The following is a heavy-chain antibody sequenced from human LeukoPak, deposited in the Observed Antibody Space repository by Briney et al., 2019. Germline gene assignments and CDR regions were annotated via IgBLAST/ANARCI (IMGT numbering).Heavy chain of an antibody. D-gene: IGHD6-19*01. Sequence: WETLSLTCTVSGGSISSSSYYWGWIRQPPGKGLEWIGSIYYSGSTYYNPSLKSRVTISVDTSKNQFSLKLSSVTAADTAVYYCARDLAAVAGRLGWFDPWGQGTLVTVSS. CDR2: IYYSGST. CDR1: GGSISSSSYY. V-gene: IGHV4-39*07. CDR3: ARDLAAVAGRLGWFDP. J-gene: IGHJ5*02.